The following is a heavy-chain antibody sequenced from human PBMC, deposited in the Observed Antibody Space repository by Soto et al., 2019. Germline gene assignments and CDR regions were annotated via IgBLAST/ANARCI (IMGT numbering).Heavy chain of an antibody. Sequence: EVQLLESGGALVQPGGSLRLSCAASGFTFSNHAMNWVRQAPGKGLEWVSTISDSGSTYYADSVKGRFTISRENSKNTLLLPMNSLGAVDTAVYSCAEAPGGHYCTSTSCLYFFDHWGQGTLVIVSS. V-gene: IGHV3-23*01. J-gene: IGHJ4*02. CDR2: ISDSGST. CDR1: GFTFSNHA. CDR3: AEAPGGHYCTSTSCLYFFDH. D-gene: IGHD2-2*01.